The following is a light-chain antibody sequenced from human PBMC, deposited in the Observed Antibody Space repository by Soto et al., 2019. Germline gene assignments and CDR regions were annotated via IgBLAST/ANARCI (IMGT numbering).Light chain of an antibody. Sequence: DIQMTQSPSSVSASIGDRVTITCRASQIIGSWLAWYQQKPGIAPTLLIYAATSLQSGVPSRFSGSGSGSDFTLPITNLQAEDSATYYCQQANSFPFTFGPGTKVEIK. J-gene: IGKJ3*01. V-gene: IGKV1-12*02. CDR2: AAT. CDR1: QIIGSW. CDR3: QQANSFPFT.